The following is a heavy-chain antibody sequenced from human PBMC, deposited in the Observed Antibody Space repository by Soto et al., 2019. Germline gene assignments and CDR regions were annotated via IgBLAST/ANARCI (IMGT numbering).Heavy chain of an antibody. V-gene: IGHV1-69*13. CDR1: GGTFSSYA. J-gene: IGHJ4*02. CDR2: IIPIFGTA. Sequence: ASVKVSCKASGGTFSSYAISWVRQAPGQGLEWMGGIIPIFGTANYAQKFQGRVTITADESTSTAYMELSSLRSEDTAVYYCARERYLGIPFDYWGQGTLVTVSS. CDR3: ARERYLGIPFDY. D-gene: IGHD3-9*01.